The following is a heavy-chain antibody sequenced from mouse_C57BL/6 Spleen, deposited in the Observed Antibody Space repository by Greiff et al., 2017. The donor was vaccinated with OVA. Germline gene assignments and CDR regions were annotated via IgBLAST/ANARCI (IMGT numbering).Heavy chain of an antibody. J-gene: IGHJ1*03. Sequence: QVQLKEPGAELVKPGASVKLSCKASGYTFTSYWMQWVKQRPGQGLEWIGEIDPSDSYTNYNQKFKGKATLTVDTSSSTAYMQLSSLTSEDSAVYYCAREGYFDVWGTGTTVTVSS. CDR3: AREGYFDV. V-gene: IGHV1-50*01. CDR2: IDPSDSYT. CDR1: GYTFTSYW.